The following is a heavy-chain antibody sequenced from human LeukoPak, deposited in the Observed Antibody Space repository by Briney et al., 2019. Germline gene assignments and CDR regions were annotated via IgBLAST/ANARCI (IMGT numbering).Heavy chain of an antibody. CDR2: INLTGGIA. Sequence: GASVKVSCKASGYTFSSYYLHWVRQAPGQGLEWIGIINLTGGIARFAQKFQGRVSMTRDTSTSTVYMELSSLRSEDTAVYYCARAPWIQLFFVDYWGQGTLVTVSS. CDR1: GYTFSSYY. CDR3: ARAPWIQLFFVDY. D-gene: IGHD5-18*01. J-gene: IGHJ4*02. V-gene: IGHV1-46*01.